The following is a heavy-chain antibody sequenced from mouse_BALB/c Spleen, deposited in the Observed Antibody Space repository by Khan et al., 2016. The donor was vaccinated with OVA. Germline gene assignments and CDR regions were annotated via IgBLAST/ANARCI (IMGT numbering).Heavy chain of an antibody. CDR2: IDPANGNT. V-gene: IGHV14-3*02. D-gene: IGHD1-1*02. Sequence: VQLQQSGAELVKPGASVKLSCTASGFNIKDTYVHWVNQRPEQGLEWIGRIDPANGNTKYDLKFQGKATITADTSSNTAYLHLSSLTSEDTAVYYCARGGWSYAMDYWGQGTSVTVSS. CDR3: ARGGWSYAMDY. J-gene: IGHJ4*01. CDR1: GFNIKDTY.